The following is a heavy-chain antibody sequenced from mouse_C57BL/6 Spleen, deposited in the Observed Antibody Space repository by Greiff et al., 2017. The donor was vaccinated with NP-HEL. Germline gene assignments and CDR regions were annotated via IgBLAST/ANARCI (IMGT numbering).Heavy chain of an antibody. D-gene: IGHD2-2*01. CDR2: IYPGSGST. CDR3: ARSGLRRYAMDY. CDR1: GYTFTSYW. V-gene: IGHV1-55*01. J-gene: IGHJ4*01. Sequence: VQQQQPGAELVKPGASVKMSCKASGYTFTSYWITWVKQRPGQGLEWIGDIYPGSGSTNYNEKFKSKATLTVDTSSSTAYMQLSSLTSEDSAVYYCARSGLRRYAMDYWGQGTSVTVSS.